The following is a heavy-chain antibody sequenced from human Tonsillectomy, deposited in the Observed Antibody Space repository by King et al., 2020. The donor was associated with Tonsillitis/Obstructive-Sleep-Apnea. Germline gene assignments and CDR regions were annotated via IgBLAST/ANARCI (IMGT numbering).Heavy chain of an antibody. Sequence: VQLVESGAEVKKPGASVKVSCKASGYTFTTYVMHWVRQAPGHRLEWMGCINTGNGNTKYSQKFQGRVTITRDTSASTADMELSSLRSEDTAVYHCARDLRFLEWFPHYYYMDVWGKGTTVTISS. CDR2: INTGNGNT. J-gene: IGHJ6*03. CDR3: ARDLRFLEWFPHYYYMDV. CDR1: GYTFTTYV. D-gene: IGHD3-3*01. V-gene: IGHV1-3*04.